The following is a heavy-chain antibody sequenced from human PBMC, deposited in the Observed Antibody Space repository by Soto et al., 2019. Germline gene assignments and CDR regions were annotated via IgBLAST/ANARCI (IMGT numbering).Heavy chain of an antibody. J-gene: IGHJ3*01. D-gene: IGHD3-22*01. CDR3: ATRPLLPGAP. CDR1: GFTFISND. V-gene: IGHV3-53*01. Sequence: EVQLVESGGGLIQPGGSLSLSFAASGFTFISNDMNWVRQAPGKGLEWVSLIYSSGSTSYADSVKGRFTISRDNSKNTLYLQMSSLRAEDTAVYYCATRPLLPGAPWGQGTMVTVSS. CDR2: IYSSGST.